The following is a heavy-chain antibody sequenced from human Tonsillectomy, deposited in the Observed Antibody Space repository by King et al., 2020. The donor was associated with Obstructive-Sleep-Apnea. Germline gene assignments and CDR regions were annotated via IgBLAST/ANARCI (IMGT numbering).Heavy chain of an antibody. V-gene: IGHV3-48*01. D-gene: IGHD5-18*01. CDR2: ISGWSDTI. Sequence: VQLVQSGGGLVHPGGSQRLSCAASGFTFSKYRMNWVRQAPGKGLEWVSYISGWSDTIYYADSVKGRFTISRDDAKSSLLLQMNSLRAEDTAVYYCARDLGYNYGYYFDYWGQGTLVTVSS. CDR1: GFTFSKYR. J-gene: IGHJ4*02. CDR3: ARDLGYNYGYYFDY.